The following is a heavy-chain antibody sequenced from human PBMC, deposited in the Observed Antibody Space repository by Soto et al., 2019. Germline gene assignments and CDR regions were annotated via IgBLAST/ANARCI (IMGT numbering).Heavy chain of an antibody. Sequence: QVRLQEWGLGLVKPSQTLSLKCSVSGGSITTGGRYWSWIRQLPGKGLEWIGDIYYSGNTYYNASLKSRVPISVEAAKNQFSLKLSSVTAADTAVYYCAQALVFTGGDGFDIWGQGRLVTVSS. CDR1: GGSITTGGRY. CDR3: AQALVFTGGDGFDI. J-gene: IGHJ3*02. CDR2: IYYSGNT. D-gene: IGHD1-1*01. V-gene: IGHV4-31*02.